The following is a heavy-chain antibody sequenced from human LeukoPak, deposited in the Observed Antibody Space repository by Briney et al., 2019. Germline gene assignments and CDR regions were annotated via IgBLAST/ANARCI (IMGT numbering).Heavy chain of an antibody. J-gene: IGHJ4*02. CDR2: INPGESDI. D-gene: IGHD6-6*01. Sequence: GESLKISCKGSGYSFPTYWIGWVRQMPRKGLEWMGLINPGESDIRYRPSFQGQVTISADKSINTAYLQWSSLKASDSAMYYCASSIGLYGTSGYDHWGQGTLVTVSS. CDR1: GYSFPTYW. CDR3: ASSIGLYGTSGYDH. V-gene: IGHV5-51*01.